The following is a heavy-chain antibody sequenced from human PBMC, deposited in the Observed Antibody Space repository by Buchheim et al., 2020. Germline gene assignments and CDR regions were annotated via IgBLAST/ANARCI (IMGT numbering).Heavy chain of an antibody. CDR1: GFTFSNAW. CDR2: IKSKTDGGTT. CDR3: IRAVRERWLHRYFDS. V-gene: IGHV3-15*07. J-gene: IGHJ4*02. D-gene: IGHD5-24*01. Sequence: EVQLVESGGGLVKPGGSLRLSCAASGFTFSNAWMNWVRQAPGKGLEWVGRIKSKTDGGTTDYAAPVKGRFTIPRDDSKNTLYLQMNSLKTEDTAVYYCIRAVRERWLHRYFDSWGQGTL.